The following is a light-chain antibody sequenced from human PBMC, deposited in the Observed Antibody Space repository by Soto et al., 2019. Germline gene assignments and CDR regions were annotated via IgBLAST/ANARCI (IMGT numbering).Light chain of an antibody. CDR1: SSDVGSYNL. Sequence: QSALTQPASVSGCPGQSITISCTGTSSDVGSYNLVSWYQQHPGKAPKLMIYEGSKRPSGVSNRFSGSKSGNTASLTISGLQAEDEADYYCCSYAGSNYVFGTGTKVTV. CDR3: CSYAGSNYV. V-gene: IGLV2-23*01. J-gene: IGLJ1*01. CDR2: EGS.